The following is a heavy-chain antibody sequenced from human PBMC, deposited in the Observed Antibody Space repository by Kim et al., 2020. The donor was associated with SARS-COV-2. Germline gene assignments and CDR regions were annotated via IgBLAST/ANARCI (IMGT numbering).Heavy chain of an antibody. V-gene: IGHV3-23*01. CDR2: ISGSGGST. Sequence: GGSLRLSYAASGFTFSSYAMSWVRQAPGKGLEWVSGISGSGGSTNYADSVKGRFTISRDNSKNTLYLQMNNLRAEDTAVYYCAKALWFGELFDWGQGTLVTVSS. CDR1: GFTFSSYA. J-gene: IGHJ4*02. CDR3: AKALWFGELFD. D-gene: IGHD3-10*01.